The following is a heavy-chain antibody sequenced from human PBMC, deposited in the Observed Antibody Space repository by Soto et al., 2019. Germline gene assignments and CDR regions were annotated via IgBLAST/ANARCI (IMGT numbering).Heavy chain of an antibody. CDR2: ISSSSSYI. D-gene: IGHD2-15*01. V-gene: IGHV3-21*01. J-gene: IGHJ5*02. CDR3: ARGGVVVAASNWLDP. CDR1: GFTFSSYS. Sequence: GGSLRLSCAASGFTFSSYSMNWVRQAPGKGLEWVSSISSSSSYIYYADSVKGRFTISRDNAKNSLYLQMNSLRAEDTAVYYCARGGVVVAASNWLDPWGQGTLVTVSS.